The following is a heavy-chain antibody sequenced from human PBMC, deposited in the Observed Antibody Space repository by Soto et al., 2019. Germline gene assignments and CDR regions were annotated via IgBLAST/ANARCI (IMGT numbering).Heavy chain of an antibody. V-gene: IGHV1-18*01. Sequence: QVQLVQSGAEVKKPGASVKVSCKASGYIFLSYGISWVRQAPGQGLEWMGWISAYNGNTKYVEMFQGRVVMTTDTAASTAYMELSSPRTDDPAVYYGARDPGTAMGPGYWGQGTLVTVSS. CDR3: ARDPGTAMGPGY. J-gene: IGHJ4*02. CDR1: GYIFLSYG. CDR2: ISAYNGNT. D-gene: IGHD5-18*01.